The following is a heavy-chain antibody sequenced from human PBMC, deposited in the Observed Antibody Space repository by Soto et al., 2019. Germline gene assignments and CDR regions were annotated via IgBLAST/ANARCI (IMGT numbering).Heavy chain of an antibody. V-gene: IGHV4-59*01. J-gene: IGHJ4*02. CDR2: SHHSGIT. CDR3: ARALFHSIGGPL. D-gene: IGHD6-19*01. Sequence: SESMELGCAVCGDCMGGDEGGGVRQPPGKGLEWIGYSHHSGITNFNSSLKSRVTISIDTSNNQFSVNLRSVTAADTAVYYCARALFHSIGGPLWGQGTLVTVSS. CDR1: GDCMGGDE.